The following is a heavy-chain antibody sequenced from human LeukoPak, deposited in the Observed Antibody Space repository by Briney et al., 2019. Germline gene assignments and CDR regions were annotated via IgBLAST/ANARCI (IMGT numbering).Heavy chain of an antibody. D-gene: IGHD6-19*01. CDR2: ISCSGGYT. CDR3: ATAEGKNHTGGRWLD. CDR1: GFSFSTYA. V-gene: IGHV3-23*01. Sequence: GGSLRLSCAGSGFSFSTYAMTWVRQAPGMGLESVSAISCSGGYTYYADSVKGRFTISRDNSKNTLYLQMNSLRAADTAIYYCATAEGKNHTGGRWLDWGQGTLVTVSS. J-gene: IGHJ4*02.